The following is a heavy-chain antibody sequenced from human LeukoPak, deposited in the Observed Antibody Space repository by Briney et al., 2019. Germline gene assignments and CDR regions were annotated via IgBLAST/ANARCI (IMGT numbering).Heavy chain of an antibody. V-gene: IGHV3-33*06. D-gene: IGHD3-3*01. CDR3: AKDTAVQFLEPAF. J-gene: IGHJ4*02. CDR2: IWFDGSVK. CDR1: GFTFSSYA. Sequence: PGGSLRLSCAASGFTFSSYAMSWVRQAPGQGLEWVAAIWFDGSVKHYSDAVKGRFTISRDNSLNTLYLQMNSLRVEDTATYYCAKDTAVQFLEPAFWGQGTLVTVSS.